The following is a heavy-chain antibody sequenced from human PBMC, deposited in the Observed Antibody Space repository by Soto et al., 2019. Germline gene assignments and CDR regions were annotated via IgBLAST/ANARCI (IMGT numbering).Heavy chain of an antibody. CDR2: IIPIFGTA. D-gene: IGHD2-2*02. CDR1: GGTFRSCA. V-gene: IGHV1-69*13. CDR3: ARDKRDCSSTSCYTLYNWFDP. J-gene: IGHJ5*02. Sequence: SVKVSCKASGGTFRSCAISWVRQAPGQGLEWMGGIIPIFGTANYAQKFQGRVTITADESTSTAYMELSSLRSEDTAVYYCARDKRDCSSTSCYTLYNWFDPWGQGTLVTVSS.